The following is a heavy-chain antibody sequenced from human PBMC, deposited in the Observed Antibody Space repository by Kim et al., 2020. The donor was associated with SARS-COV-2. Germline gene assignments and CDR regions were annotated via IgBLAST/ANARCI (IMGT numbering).Heavy chain of an antibody. J-gene: IGHJ4*02. CDR2: T. Sequence: TYYVDSVKGRFSISRDDSKNTLYLQMSALRADDTAAYYCVKGGWGLIWDYWGQGTLVTVSS. D-gene: IGHD2-21*01. CDR3: VKGGWGLIWDY. V-gene: IGHV3-23*01.